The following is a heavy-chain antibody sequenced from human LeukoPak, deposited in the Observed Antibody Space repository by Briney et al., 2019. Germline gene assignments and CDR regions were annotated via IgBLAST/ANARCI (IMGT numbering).Heavy chain of an antibody. V-gene: IGHV3-23*01. Sequence: GGSLRLSCAASGFTFSNYAMNWVRQVPGKGLEWVAGISGSGGRTTYADSVKGRFTISRDNPKNTLYLQMSSLRVEDTAVYFCARRGVVIRVILVGFHKEAYYFDSWGQGPLVTVSS. CDR2: ISGSGGRT. CDR1: GFTFSNYA. D-gene: IGHD3-22*01. J-gene: IGHJ4*02. CDR3: ARRGVVIRVILVGFHKEAYYFDS.